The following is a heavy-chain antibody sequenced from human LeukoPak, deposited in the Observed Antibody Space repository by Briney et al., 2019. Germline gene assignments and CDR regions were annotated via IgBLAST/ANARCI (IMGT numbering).Heavy chain of an antibody. Sequence: GGSLRLSSAASGFTVSSNYMSWVRQAPGKGLEWVSVIYSGGSTYYADSVKGRFTISRDNSKNTLYLQMNSLRAEDTAVYYCARTTDSSSWPDAFDIWGQGTMVTVSS. CDR1: GFTVSSNY. CDR2: IYSGGST. J-gene: IGHJ3*02. V-gene: IGHV3-66*01. D-gene: IGHD6-13*01. CDR3: ARTTDSSSWPDAFDI.